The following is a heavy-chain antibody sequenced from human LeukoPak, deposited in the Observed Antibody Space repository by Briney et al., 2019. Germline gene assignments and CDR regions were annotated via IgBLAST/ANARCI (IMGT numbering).Heavy chain of an antibody. CDR1: GFTFSSYA. CDR2: ISYDGSNK. J-gene: IGHJ4*02. Sequence: GGSLRLSCAASGFTFSSYAMHWVRQAPGKGLEWVAVISYDGSNKYYADSVKGRFTISRDNSKNTLYLQMNSLRAEDTAVYYCAKAPYSLGNYYVDYWGQGTLVTVSS. D-gene: IGHD3-10*01. CDR3: AKAPYSLGNYYVDY. V-gene: IGHV3-30-3*01.